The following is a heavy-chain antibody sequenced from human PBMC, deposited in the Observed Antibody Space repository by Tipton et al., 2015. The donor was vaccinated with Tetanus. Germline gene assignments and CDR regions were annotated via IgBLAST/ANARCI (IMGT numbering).Heavy chain of an antibody. CDR1: GFTFSSYW. V-gene: IGHV3-7*01. CDR3: ARDPPQIYCSGGSCYSTHLYYYYYGMDV. J-gene: IGHJ6*02. D-gene: IGHD2-15*01. CDR2: IKQDGSEK. Sequence: SLRLSCAASGFTFSSYWMSWVRQAPGKGLEWVANIKQDGSEKYYVDSVKGRFTISRDNAKNSLYLQMNSLRAEDTAVYYCARDPPQIYCSGGSCYSTHLYYYYYGMDVWGQGTTVTVSS.